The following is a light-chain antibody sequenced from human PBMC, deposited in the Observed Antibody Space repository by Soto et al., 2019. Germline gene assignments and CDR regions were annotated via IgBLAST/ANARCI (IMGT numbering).Light chain of an antibody. CDR1: SSNIGAGYD. V-gene: IGLV1-40*01. J-gene: IGLJ2*01. CDR2: GNS. CDR3: QSYDSSLSGVV. Sequence: QSVLTQPPSVSGAPGQRVTISCTWSSSNIGAGYDVHWYQQLPGTAPKLLIYGNSNRPSGGPDRFSGSKSGTSASLAITGLQAEDEADYYCQSYDSSLSGVVFGGGTKLTVL.